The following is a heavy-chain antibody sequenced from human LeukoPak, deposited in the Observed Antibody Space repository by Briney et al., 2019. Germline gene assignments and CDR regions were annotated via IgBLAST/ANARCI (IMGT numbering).Heavy chain of an antibody. CDR2: ISGYNGKT. D-gene: IGHD2-15*01. J-gene: IGHJ6*04. Sequence: ASVKVSCKASGYTFTSYGIYWVRQAPGQGLEWMGSISGYNGKTNYAQKLPGRVTMTTDTATSTVYMELRSLRSDDTAVYYCARGGACSGGSCYSGVYYYYGMDVWGKGTTVTVSS. CDR1: GYTFTSYG. CDR3: ARGGACSGGSCYSGVYYYYGMDV. V-gene: IGHV1-18*01.